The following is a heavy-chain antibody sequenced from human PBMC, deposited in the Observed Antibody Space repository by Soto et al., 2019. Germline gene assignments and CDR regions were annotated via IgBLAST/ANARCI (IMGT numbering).Heavy chain of an antibody. CDR2: VKQDGSEI. CDR1: GFTFSNHW. J-gene: IGHJ4*02. V-gene: IGHV3-7*05. CDR3: ARDPGISSGWYYFDY. D-gene: IGHD6-19*01. Sequence: PGGSLRLSCAASGFTFSNHWMTWVRQAPGKGLEWVASVKQDGSEIYYGDSVKGRFTISRGNAKNSLFLQLNSLRAEDTAMYYCARDPGISSGWYYFDYWGQGTLVPVSS.